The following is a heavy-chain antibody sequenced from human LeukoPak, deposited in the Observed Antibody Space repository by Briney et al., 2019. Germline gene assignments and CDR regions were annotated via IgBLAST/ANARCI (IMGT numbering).Heavy chain of an antibody. D-gene: IGHD3-10*01. CDR3: ARRGLVSYCYGSGGYLFDY. V-gene: IGHV4-34*01. J-gene: IGHJ4*02. CDR1: GGSFSGYY. CDR2: INHSGST. Sequence: SEALFLTCAVYGGSFSGYYWSWIRQPPGKGLEWIGAINHSGSTNYNPSLKSRVTISVDTSKNQFSLKLSSVTAADTAVYYCARRGLVSYCYGSGGYLFDYWGQGTLVTVSS.